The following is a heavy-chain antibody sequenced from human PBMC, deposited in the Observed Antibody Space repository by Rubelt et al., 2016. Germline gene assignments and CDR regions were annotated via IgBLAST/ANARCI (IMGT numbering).Heavy chain of an antibody. V-gene: IGHV3-23*01. D-gene: IGHD7-27*01. CDR2: IGGSGVST. Sequence: RLSCAASGFTVSSNYMSWVRQAPGKGLEWVSAIGGSGVSTYHADAVKGRFTISRDNSKNTLYLQMNSLRAEDTAVYYCAYPGVYLQWKGDYWGQGTLVTVSS. CDR3: AYPGVYLQWKGDY. J-gene: IGHJ4*02. CDR1: GFTVSSNY.